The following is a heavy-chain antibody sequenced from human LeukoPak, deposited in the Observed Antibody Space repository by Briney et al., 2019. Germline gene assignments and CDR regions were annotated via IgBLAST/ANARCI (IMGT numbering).Heavy chain of an antibody. J-gene: IGHJ6*02. CDR1: GGSISSYY. CDR3: ARHGPGIAAVGTGDTAMADPPYYYYGMDV. V-gene: IGHV4-59*08. Sequence: SETLSLTCTVSGGSISSYYWSWIRQPPGKGLEWIGYIYYSGSTNYNPSLKSRVTISVDTSKNQFSLKLSSVTAADTAVYYCARHGPGIAAVGTGDTAMADPPYYYYGMDVWGQGTTVTVSS. CDR2: IYYSGST. D-gene: IGHD6-13*01.